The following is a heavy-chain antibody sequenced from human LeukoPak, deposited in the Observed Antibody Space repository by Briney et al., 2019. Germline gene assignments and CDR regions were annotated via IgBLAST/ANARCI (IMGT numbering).Heavy chain of an antibody. D-gene: IGHD6-25*01. V-gene: IGHV3-7*01. Sequence: PGGSLRLSCEVSGFTIRNHWMSWVRQAPGKGLEWVANIKEDGGEKYYVDSVKGRFTISRENAKNSLYLQMNSLRAGDTAVYYCARDRGRYYMDVWGKGTTVTISS. CDR2: IKEDGGEK. CDR1: GFTIRNHW. J-gene: IGHJ6*03. CDR3: ARDRGRYYMDV.